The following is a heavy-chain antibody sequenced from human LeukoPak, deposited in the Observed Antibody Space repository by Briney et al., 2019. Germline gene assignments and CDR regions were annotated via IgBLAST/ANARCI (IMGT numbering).Heavy chain of an antibody. J-gene: IGHJ6*03. V-gene: IGHV3-20*04. CDR1: GFTFDDYG. CDR3: ARNYGDFPYYYYYYMDV. D-gene: IGHD4-17*01. Sequence: GGSLRLSCAASGFTFDDYGMSWVRQAPGKGLEWVSGINWNGGSTGYADSVKGRFTISGDNAKNSLYLQMNSLRAEDTALYYCARNYGDFPYYYYYYMDVCGKGTTVTVSS. CDR2: INWNGGST.